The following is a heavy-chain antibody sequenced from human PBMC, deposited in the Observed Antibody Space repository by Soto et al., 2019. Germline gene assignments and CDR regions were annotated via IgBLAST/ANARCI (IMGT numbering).Heavy chain of an antibody. D-gene: IGHD4-17*01. CDR1: GFTADDYA. CDR3: AKDMKWGGMTTIHYFAS. J-gene: IGHJ4*02. V-gene: IGHV3-9*02. CDR2: ISSNSDTI. Sequence: EVQLVESGGGLVQPGRSLRLSCVASGFTADDYAMHWVRQAPGKGLEWVSGISSNSDTIDYADSVKGRFTISRDNAKNSLFLQMNRLRPEDTALYYCAKDMKWGGMTTIHYFASWGQGTLVTVSS.